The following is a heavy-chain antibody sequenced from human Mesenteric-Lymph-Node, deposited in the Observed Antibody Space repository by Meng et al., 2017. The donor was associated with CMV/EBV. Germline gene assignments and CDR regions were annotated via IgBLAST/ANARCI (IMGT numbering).Heavy chain of an antibody. Sequence: QLQLQESGPGLVQPSETLSPTCTVSGGSISSCSYYWGWIRQPPGKGLEWIGSIYYSGSTYYNPSLKSRVTISVDTSKNQFSLKLSSVTAADTAVYYCARPHYYGSGSSPWFDPWGQGTLVTVSS. CDR2: IYYSGST. J-gene: IGHJ5*02. CDR3: ARPHYYGSGSSPWFDP. CDR1: GGSISSCSYY. D-gene: IGHD3-10*01. V-gene: IGHV4-39*01.